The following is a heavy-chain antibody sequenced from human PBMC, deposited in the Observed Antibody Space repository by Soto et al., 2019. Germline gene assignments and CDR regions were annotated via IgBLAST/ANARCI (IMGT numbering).Heavy chain of an antibody. CDR1: GGTFSSYA. CDR2: IIPIFGTA. Sequence: QVQLVQSGAEVKKPGSSVKVSCKASGGTFSSYAISWVRQAPGQGLEWMGGIIPIFGTANYAQKFQGRVTITADESTSTAYMELSSLRSEDTTVYYCAREASGIAAAGHIWFDPWGQGTLVTVSS. D-gene: IGHD6-13*01. CDR3: AREASGIAAAGHIWFDP. V-gene: IGHV1-69*01. J-gene: IGHJ5*02.